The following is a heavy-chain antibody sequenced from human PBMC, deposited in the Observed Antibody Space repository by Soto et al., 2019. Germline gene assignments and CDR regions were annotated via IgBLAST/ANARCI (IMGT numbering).Heavy chain of an antibody. CDR2: IGGNGDSI. V-gene: IGHV3-48*02. CDR1: GFTFSTYG. Sequence: EVQLVESGGDLVQPGGSLRLSCAASGFTFSTYGMNWVRQAPGRGLEWVSYIGGNGDSIYYADSVKGRFIISRDNAKNSLHLQMNSLRDEDTAVYYCARDLRETPERDVDYWGQGTLVTVSS. CDR3: ARDLRETPERDVDY. J-gene: IGHJ4*02.